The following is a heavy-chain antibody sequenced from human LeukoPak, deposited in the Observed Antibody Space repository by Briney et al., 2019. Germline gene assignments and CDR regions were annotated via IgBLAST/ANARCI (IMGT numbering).Heavy chain of an antibody. Sequence: GASVKVSCKASGYTFTGYYMHWVRQAPGQGLEWMGWINLNSGGTNYAQKFQGRVTMTRDTSISTAYMELSRLRSDDTAVYYCARESDQLLPYFDYWGQGTLVTVSS. CDR1: GYTFTGYY. V-gene: IGHV1-2*02. D-gene: IGHD2-2*01. CDR2: INLNSGGT. CDR3: ARESDQLLPYFDY. J-gene: IGHJ4*02.